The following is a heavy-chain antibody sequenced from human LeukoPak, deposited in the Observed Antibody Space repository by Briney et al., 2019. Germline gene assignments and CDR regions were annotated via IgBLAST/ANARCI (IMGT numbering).Heavy chain of an antibody. V-gene: IGHV3-33*06. J-gene: IGHJ4*02. Sequence: GGSLRLSCAASGFTFSSYGMHLVRQAPGKGLEWVAVIWYDGSNKYYADSVKGRFTISRDNSKNTLYLQMNSLRAEDTAVYYCAKEITMIPKLGFDYWGQGTLVTVSS. D-gene: IGHD3-22*01. CDR2: IWYDGSNK. CDR1: GFTFSSYG. CDR3: AKEITMIPKLGFDY.